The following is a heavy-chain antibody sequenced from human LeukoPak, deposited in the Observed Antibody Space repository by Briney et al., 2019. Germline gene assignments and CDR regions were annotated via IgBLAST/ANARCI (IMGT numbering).Heavy chain of an antibody. J-gene: IGHJ4*02. CDR2: IYYSGST. CDR3: ARETSRSFDY. D-gene: IGHD6-6*01. V-gene: IGHV4-59*01. CDR1: GGSISSYY. Sequence: PSETLSLTCTVSGGSISSYYWSWIRQPPGKGLEWIGYIYYSGSTNYNPSLKSRVTISVDTSKNQFSLKLTSVTAADTAVYYCARETSRSFDYWGRGTLVTVSS.